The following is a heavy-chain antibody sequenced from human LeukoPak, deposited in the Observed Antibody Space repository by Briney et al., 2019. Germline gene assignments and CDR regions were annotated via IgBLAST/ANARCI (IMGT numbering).Heavy chain of an antibody. CDR1: GYTFTSYD. Sequence: GASVKVSCKASGYTFTSYDINWVQQATGQGLEWMGWMNPNSGNTGYAQKFQGRVTMTRNTSISTAYMELSSLRSEDTAVYYCARQPEGYYYDSSGYYYVRTYYGMDVWGQGTTVTVSS. V-gene: IGHV1-8*01. D-gene: IGHD3-22*01. CDR3: ARQPEGYYYDSSGYYYVRTYYGMDV. J-gene: IGHJ6*02. CDR2: MNPNSGNT.